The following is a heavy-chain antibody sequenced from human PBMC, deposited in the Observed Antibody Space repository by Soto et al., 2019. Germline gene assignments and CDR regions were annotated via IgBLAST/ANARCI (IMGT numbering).Heavy chain of an antibody. CDR2: ISFDGDK. CDR1: GFGFSNSG. Sequence: QVQLVESGGGVVQPGTSLRLSCTASGFGFSNSGMQWVRQTPGKGLKWVALISFDGDKYYVDSVKGRFTISRDNPTNTVYLQMNRLRPEDTAVYFCARDYARGWCQFWGQGTLVTVSS. D-gene: IGHD2-8*02. J-gene: IGHJ4*02. CDR3: ARDYARGWCQF. V-gene: IGHV3-30*03.